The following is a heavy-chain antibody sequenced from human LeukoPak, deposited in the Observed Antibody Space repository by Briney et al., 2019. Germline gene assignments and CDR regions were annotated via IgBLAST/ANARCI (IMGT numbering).Heavy chain of an antibody. CDR3: AREIAAAGLHFDY. CDR2: ISGSGGST. Sequence: GSLRLSCAASGFTFSSFSMIWVRQAPGKGLEWVSAISGSGGSTYYADSVKGRFTISRDNSKNTLYLQMNSLRAEDTAVYYCAREIAAAGLHFDYWGQGTLVTVSS. CDR1: GFTFSSFS. V-gene: IGHV3-23*01. J-gene: IGHJ4*02. D-gene: IGHD6-13*01.